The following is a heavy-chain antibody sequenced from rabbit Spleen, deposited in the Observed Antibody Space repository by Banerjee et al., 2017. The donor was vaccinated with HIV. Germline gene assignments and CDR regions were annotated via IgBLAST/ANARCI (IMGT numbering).Heavy chain of an antibody. D-gene: IGHD1-1*01. V-gene: IGHV1S40*01. J-gene: IGHJ4*01. Sequence: QSLEESGGDLVKPGASLTLTCKASGFDFSSSYYMFWVRQAPGKGLEWISCIAGSSTGFTYSATWAKGRFTISKTSSTTVTLQMTSLTAADTATYFCARDTTTTSGDVFSLWGPGTLVTVS. CDR2: IAGSSTGFT. CDR3: ARDTTTTSGDVFSL. CDR1: GFDFSSSYY.